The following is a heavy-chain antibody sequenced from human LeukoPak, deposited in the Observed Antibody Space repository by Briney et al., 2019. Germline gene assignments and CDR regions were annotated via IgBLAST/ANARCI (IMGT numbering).Heavy chain of an antibody. CDR2: ISSSSYI. CDR1: GFTFSSYS. J-gene: IGHJ3*02. V-gene: IGHV3-21*01. CDR3: ARDRRDDAFDI. Sequence: GGSLRLSCAASGFTFSSYSTNWVRQAPGKGLEWVSSISSSSYIYYADSVKGRFTISRDNAKNSLYLQMNSLRAEDTAVYYCARDRRDDAFDIWGQGTMVTVSS.